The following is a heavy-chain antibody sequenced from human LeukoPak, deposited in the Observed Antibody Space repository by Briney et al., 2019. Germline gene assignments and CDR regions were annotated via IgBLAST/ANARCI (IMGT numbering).Heavy chain of an antibody. Sequence: SETLSLTCTVSGGSISSYYWSWIRQPPGKGLEWIGYIYYSGSTNYNPSLKSRVTISVDTSKNQFSLKLSSVTAADTAVYYCARQAYDFWSGYLPRNYYYYMDVWGKGTTVTVSS. CDR2: IYYSGST. CDR3: ARQAYDFWSGYLPRNYYYYMDV. D-gene: IGHD3-3*01. CDR1: GGSISSYY. V-gene: IGHV4-59*01. J-gene: IGHJ6*03.